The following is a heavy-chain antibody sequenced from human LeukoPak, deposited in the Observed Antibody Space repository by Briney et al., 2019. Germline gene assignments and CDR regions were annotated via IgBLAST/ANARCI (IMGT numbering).Heavy chain of an antibody. CDR3: TRHPSSSSSGQQH. J-gene: IGHJ1*01. D-gene: IGHD6-6*01. CDR1: GFTFSTFA. CDR2: IRSKANSYAT. V-gene: IGHV3-73*01. Sequence: PGGSLRLSCAASGFTFSTFAMIWVRQASGKGLEWVGRIRSKANSYATAYAASVKGRFTISRDDSKNTAYLQMNSLKTEDTAVYYCTRHPSSSSSGQQHWGQGTLVTVSS.